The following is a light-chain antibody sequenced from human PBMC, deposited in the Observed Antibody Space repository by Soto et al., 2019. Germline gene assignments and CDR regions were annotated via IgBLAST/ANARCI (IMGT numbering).Light chain of an antibody. V-gene: IGKV1-5*01. Sequence: DIQMTQSLSTPSASVGDRVTITCRASQSISSWLAWYQQKPGKAPKLLIYDASSLESGVPSRFSGSGSGTEFTLTISSLQPDDFATYYCQQYNSPALTFGGGTKVDIK. CDR2: DAS. CDR1: QSISSW. J-gene: IGKJ4*01. CDR3: QQYNSPALT.